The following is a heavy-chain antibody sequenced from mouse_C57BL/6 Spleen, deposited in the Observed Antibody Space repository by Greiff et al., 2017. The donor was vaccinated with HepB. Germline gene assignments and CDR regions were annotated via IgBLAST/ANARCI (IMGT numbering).Heavy chain of an antibody. J-gene: IGHJ3*01. CDR3: ARGDYYYGSSPYAY. V-gene: IGHV1-53*01. CDR1: GYTFTSYW. Sequence: QVQLKESGTELVKPGASVKLSCKASGYTFTSYWMHWVKQRPGQGLEWIGNINPSNGGTNYNEKFKSKATLTVDKSSSTAYMQLSSLTSEDSAVYYCARGDYYYGSSPYAYWGQGTLVTVSA. D-gene: IGHD1-1*01. CDR2: INPSNGGT.